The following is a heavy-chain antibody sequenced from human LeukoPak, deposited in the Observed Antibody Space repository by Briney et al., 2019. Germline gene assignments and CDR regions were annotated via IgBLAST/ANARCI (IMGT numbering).Heavy chain of an antibody. J-gene: IGHJ1*01. CDR3: AQHSS. D-gene: IGHD6-13*01. CDR2: IWYDGSNK. CDR1: GLTFSSDG. Sequence: PGGSLRHACEASGLTFSSDGMHWVRQAPGKGLEWVAVIWYDGSNKYYADSVKGRFTISRDNSKNTLYLQMNSLRAEDTAVYYCAQHSSWGQGTLVIVSS. V-gene: IGHV3-33*01.